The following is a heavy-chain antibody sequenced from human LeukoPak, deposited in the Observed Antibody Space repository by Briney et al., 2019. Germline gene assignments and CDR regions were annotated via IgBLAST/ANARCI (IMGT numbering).Heavy chain of an antibody. CDR3: ARRPGATRNYNGMDV. CDR1: GYTFTNYW. Sequence: GESLKISCKGSGYTFTNYWIGWVRQMPGKGLEWMGIIYPGDSDTRYSPPFQGQVTTSADRSISTAYLQWSSLKASDTAIYYCARRPGATRNYNGMDVWGQGTTVTVSS. J-gene: IGHJ6*02. D-gene: IGHD1-26*01. V-gene: IGHV5-51*01. CDR2: IYPGDSDT.